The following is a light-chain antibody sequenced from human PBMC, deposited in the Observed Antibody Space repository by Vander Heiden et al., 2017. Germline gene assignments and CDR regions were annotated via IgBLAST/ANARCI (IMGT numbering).Light chain of an antibody. J-gene: IGLJ3*02. CDR1: SSDVASYNL. CDR3: CSYAGSSTPWV. V-gene: IGLV2-23*02. Sequence: CTGTSSDVASYNLVSWYHQHPGKAPKLMIYEVSKRPSGVSNRFSGSKSGNTASLTISGLQAEDEADYYCCSYAGSSTPWVFGGGTKLTVL. CDR2: EVS.